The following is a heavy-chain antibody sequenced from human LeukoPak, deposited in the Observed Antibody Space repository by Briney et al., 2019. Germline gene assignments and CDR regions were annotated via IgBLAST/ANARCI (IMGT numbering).Heavy chain of an antibody. V-gene: IGHV3-21*04. D-gene: IGHD3-10*01. J-gene: IGHJ4*02. CDR2: ISSSSSYI. CDR1: GFTFSSYS. Sequence: GGSLRLSCAASGFTFSSYSMNWVRQAPGKGLEWVSSISSSSSYIYYADSVKGRFTISRDNAKNSLYLQMNSLRAEDTAVYYCARDKEGGSGSMDYWGLGTLVTVSS. CDR3: ARDKEGGSGSMDY.